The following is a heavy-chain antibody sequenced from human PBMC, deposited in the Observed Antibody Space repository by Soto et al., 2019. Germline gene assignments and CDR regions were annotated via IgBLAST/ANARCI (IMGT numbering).Heavy chain of an antibody. V-gene: IGHV1-18*01. CDR2: IGAYNGNT. Sequence: QVQLVQSGAEVKKPGASVKVSCKASGYTFTSYGISWVRQAPGKGLEWMGWIGAYNGNTNYAQKLQGRVTMTTDTSTSTAYVELRSLRSDDTAVDYCASALAVGLVDCWGQGALVTVSS. CDR3: ASALAVGLVDC. CDR1: GYTFTSYG. J-gene: IGHJ4*02. D-gene: IGHD6-19*01.